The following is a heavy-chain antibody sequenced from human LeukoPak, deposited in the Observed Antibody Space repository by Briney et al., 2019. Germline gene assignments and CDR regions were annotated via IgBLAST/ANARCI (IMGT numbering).Heavy chain of an antibody. CDR3: GRKSAARKTSEFDY. D-gene: IGHD6-6*01. Sequence: GSVTVSCKASGYTFTDYDMNWVRQAPGQGLEWMGWIHPNSGGTNYAQKFQGRVTMTRDTSISTPYMELSRLTFDDTAVYYCGRKSAARKTSEFDYWGQGTLVTVSS. V-gene: IGHV1-2*02. J-gene: IGHJ4*02. CDR2: IHPNSGGT. CDR1: GYTFTDYD.